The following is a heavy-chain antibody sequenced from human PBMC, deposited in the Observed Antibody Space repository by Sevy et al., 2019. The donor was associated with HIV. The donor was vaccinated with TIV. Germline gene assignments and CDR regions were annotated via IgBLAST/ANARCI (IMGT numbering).Heavy chain of an antibody. Sequence: GGSLRLSCAASGFTFSSYGMHWVHQAPGKGLEWVAVISYDGSNKYYADSVKGRFTISGDNSKNTLYLQMNSLRAEDTAVYYCAKQLYAYGDNFDYWGQGTLVTVSS. CDR2: ISYDGSNK. D-gene: IGHD4-17*01. V-gene: IGHV3-30*18. CDR3: AKQLYAYGDNFDY. J-gene: IGHJ4*02. CDR1: GFTFSSYG.